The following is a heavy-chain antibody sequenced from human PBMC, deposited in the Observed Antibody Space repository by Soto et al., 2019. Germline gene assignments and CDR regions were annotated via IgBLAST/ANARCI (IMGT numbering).Heavy chain of an antibody. Sequence: VESLKISCQGSGYTFTDYWIGWVRPQPGKGLEWMGRIDPSDSQTYYSPSFRGHVTISATKSITTVFLQWSSLRASDTAMYYCARQIYDSDTGPNFQYYFDSWGQGTPVTVSS. V-gene: IGHV5-10-1*01. J-gene: IGHJ4*02. CDR3: ARQIYDSDTGPNFQYYFDS. CDR1: GYTFTDYW. D-gene: IGHD3-22*01. CDR2: IDPSDSQT.